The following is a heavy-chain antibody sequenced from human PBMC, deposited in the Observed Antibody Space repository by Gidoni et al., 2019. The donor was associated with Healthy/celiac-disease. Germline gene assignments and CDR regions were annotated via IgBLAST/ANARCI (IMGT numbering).Heavy chain of an antibody. CDR3: AKDNSRLTYSSGWYSAFDI. D-gene: IGHD6-19*01. Sequence: EVQLVESGGGLVQPGRSLRLSCAASGFTFDDYAMPWVRQAPGKGLEWVSGISWNSGSIGYADSVKGRFTISRDNAKNSLYLQMNSLRAEDTALYYCAKDNSRLTYSSGWYSAFDIWGQGTMVTVSS. CDR2: ISWNSGSI. J-gene: IGHJ3*02. CDR1: GFTFDDYA. V-gene: IGHV3-9*01.